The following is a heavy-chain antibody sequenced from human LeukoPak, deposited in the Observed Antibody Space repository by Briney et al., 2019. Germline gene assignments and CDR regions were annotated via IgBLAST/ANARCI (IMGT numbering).Heavy chain of an antibody. Sequence: SQTLSLTCTVSGGSISRGDYYWSWIRQPRGKGLEWIGYIYYSGSTYYNPSLKSRVTISVDTSKNQFSLKLSSVTAADTAVYYCAREGLGYCSSTSCYTYWGQGTLVTVSS. CDR3: AREGLGYCSSTSCYTY. CDR1: GGSISRGDYY. CDR2: IYYSGST. V-gene: IGHV4-30-4*08. D-gene: IGHD2-2*02. J-gene: IGHJ4*02.